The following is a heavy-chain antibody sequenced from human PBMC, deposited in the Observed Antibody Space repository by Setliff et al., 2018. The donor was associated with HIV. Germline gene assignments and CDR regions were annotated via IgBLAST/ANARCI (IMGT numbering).Heavy chain of an antibody. CDR3: ARIPPITMVRGDPFDY. D-gene: IGHD3-10*01. J-gene: IGHJ4*02. Sequence: GGSLRLSCAASGFTFSDYYMSWLRQAPGKGLEWFSSITNNSDTLYAASVKGRFLISRDNAKNSLYLQMNSLRAEDTAVYFCARIPPITMVRGDPFDYWGQGTLVTVSS. CDR2: ITNNSDT. CDR1: GFTFSDYY. V-gene: IGHV3-11*03.